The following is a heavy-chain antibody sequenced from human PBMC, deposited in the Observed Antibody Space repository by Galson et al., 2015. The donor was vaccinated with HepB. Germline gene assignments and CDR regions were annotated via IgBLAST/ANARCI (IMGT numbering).Heavy chain of an antibody. Sequence: SLRLSCAASGFTFSSYAMSWVRQAPGKGLEWVSAISGNGGSTYYADSVKGRFTISRDNSKNTLYLQMNSLRAEDTAVYYCAKAEVYDILTGYYDYWGQGTLATVSS. CDR2: ISGNGGST. CDR1: GFTFSSYA. CDR3: AKAEVYDILTGYYDY. J-gene: IGHJ4*02. V-gene: IGHV3-23*01. D-gene: IGHD3-9*01.